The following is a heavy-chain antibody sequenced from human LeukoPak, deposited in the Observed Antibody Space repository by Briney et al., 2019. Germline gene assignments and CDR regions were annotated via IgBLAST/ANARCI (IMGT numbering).Heavy chain of an antibody. CDR1: GYTFTSHY. J-gene: IGHJ4*02. D-gene: IGHD3-16*01. V-gene: IGHV1-46*01. Sequence: GASVKVSCKASGYTFTSHYMHWVRQAPGQGLEWMGLINPSGSSTLYAQKFQGRVTMTTDTSTTTAHMELRSLTSDDTAIYYCARHGGIGPKRDYFDYWGPGTLVTVSS. CDR3: ARHGGIGPKRDYFDY. CDR2: INPSGSST.